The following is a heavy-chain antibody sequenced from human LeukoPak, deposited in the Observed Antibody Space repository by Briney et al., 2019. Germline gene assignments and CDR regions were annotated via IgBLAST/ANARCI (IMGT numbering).Heavy chain of an antibody. CDR2: IIPIFGTA. V-gene: IGHV1-69*05. CDR3: ASVVDSYGSDY. J-gene: IGHJ4*02. Sequence: ASVKVSCKASGGTFSSYAISWVRHAPGQGLEWMGGIIPIFGTANYAQKFQGRVTITTDESTSTAYMELSSLRSEDTAVYYCASVVDSYGSDYWGQGTLVNVSS. D-gene: IGHD5-18*01. CDR1: GGTFSSYA.